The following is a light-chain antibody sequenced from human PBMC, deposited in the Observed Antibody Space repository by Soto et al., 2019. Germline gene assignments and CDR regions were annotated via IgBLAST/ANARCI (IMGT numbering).Light chain of an antibody. CDR3: QQRSNWPRT. J-gene: IGKJ1*01. Sequence: EIVLTQSPGTLSLSPGERATLSCRASQSIGSSYLGWYQQKPGQAPRLLIFGISSRATGIPDRFSGSGSGTDFTLTISSLEPEDLAVYYCQQRSNWPRTFGQGTKVDIK. CDR2: GIS. CDR1: QSIGSSY. V-gene: IGKV3D-20*02.